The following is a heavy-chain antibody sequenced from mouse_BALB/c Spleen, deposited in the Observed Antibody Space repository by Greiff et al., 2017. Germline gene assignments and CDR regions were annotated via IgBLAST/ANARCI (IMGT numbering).Heavy chain of an antibody. CDR3: ARRDGDWYFDV. J-gene: IGHJ1*01. D-gene: IGHD2-3*01. CDR2: ISNGGGST. V-gene: IGHV5-12-2*01. CDR1: GFTFSSYT. Sequence: DVKLVESGGGLVQPGGSLKLSCAASGFTFSSYTMSWVRQTPEKRLEWVAYISNGGGSTYYPDTVKGRFTISRDNAKNTLYLQMSSLKSEDTAMYYCARRDGDWYFDVWGAGTTVTVSS.